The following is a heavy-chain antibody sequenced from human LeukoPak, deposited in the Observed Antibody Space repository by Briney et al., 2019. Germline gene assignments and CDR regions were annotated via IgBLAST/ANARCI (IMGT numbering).Heavy chain of an antibody. CDR2: ISGSGGST. Sequence: PGGSLRLSCAASGFTFSSYAMSWVRQAPGKGLEWVSAISGSGGSTYYADSVKGRFTISRDNSKNTLYLQMNSLRAEDMAVYYCAKDRLGKALRYFDWLNYWGQGTLVTVSS. J-gene: IGHJ4*02. CDR1: GFTFSSYA. V-gene: IGHV3-23*01. D-gene: IGHD3-9*01. CDR3: AKDRLGKALRYFDWLNY.